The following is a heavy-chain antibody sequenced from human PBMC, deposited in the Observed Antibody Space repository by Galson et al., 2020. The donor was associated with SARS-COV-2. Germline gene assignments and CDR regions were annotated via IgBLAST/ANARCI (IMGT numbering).Heavy chain of an antibody. J-gene: IGHJ3*02. CDR1: RFSISSGYY. CDR3: ARSVILGAPNAFNI. D-gene: IGHD1-26*01. V-gene: IGHV4-38-2*01. CDR2: FYHSGNT. Sequence: ASETLSLTCAVSRFSISSGYYWGWIRQPPGKGLEWIGSFYHSGNTYYSPSLKSRVTISVDTSKNQFSLKLSSVTAADTAVYYCARSVILGAPNAFNIWGQGRMVTVSS.